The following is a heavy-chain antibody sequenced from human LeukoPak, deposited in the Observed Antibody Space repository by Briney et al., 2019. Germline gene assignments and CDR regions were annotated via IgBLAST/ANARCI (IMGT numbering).Heavy chain of an antibody. CDR3: AKAPVTSCRGAFCYPLDS. J-gene: IGHJ4*02. CDR1: GFTFSSYA. D-gene: IGHD2-15*01. CDR2: ISGSGGST. V-gene: IGHV3-23*01. Sequence: GGSLRLSCAASGFTFSSYAMSWVRQAPGKGLEWVSAISGSGGSTYYADSVKGRFTISRDSSKNTLYLQMNNLRTEDAAIYYCAKAPVTSCRGAFCYPLDSWGQGTLVTVSS.